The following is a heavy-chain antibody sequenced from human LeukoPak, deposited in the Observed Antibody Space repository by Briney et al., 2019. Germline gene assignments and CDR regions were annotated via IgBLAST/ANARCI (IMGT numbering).Heavy chain of an antibody. J-gene: IGHJ5*02. CDR2: IGNNGIKK. CDR1: GFNFSSYT. CDR3: ARDKSTGTTFGFDP. D-gene: IGHD2/OR15-2a*01. V-gene: IGHV3-64*01. Sequence: GGSLRLSCVASGFNFSSYTIHWVRQAPGKGLEYVSSIGNNGIKKFYARSVKGRFTLSRDNSKNTVYLQMVSLTPDDTALYYCARDKSTGTTFGFDPWGQGTLVAVSS.